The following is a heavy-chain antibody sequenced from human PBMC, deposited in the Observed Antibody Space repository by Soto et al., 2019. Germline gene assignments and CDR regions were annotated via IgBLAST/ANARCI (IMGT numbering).Heavy chain of an antibody. D-gene: IGHD3-22*01. CDR3: AKPNSVNYYDASGYHDAFDF. CDR1: GYTFTNYG. V-gene: IGHV1-18*04. J-gene: IGHJ3*01. CDR2: ISAYNGNK. Sequence: GASVKVSCKASGYTFTNYGINWVRQAPGHGLEWMGWISAYNGNKRFAQKFQGRVTMTTDASTSTAYMELRNLRSDDTAVYYCAKPNSVNYYDASGYHDAFDFWGQGTMVTVS.